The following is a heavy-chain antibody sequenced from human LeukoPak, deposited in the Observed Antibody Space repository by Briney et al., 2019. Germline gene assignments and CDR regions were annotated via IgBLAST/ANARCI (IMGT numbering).Heavy chain of an antibody. V-gene: IGHV4-34*01. CDR1: GGSFSGYY. D-gene: IGHD3-22*01. J-gene: IGHJ4*02. CDR3: ARGLYRRYYYDSSGLARFDY. CDR2: INHSGST. Sequence: SETLSLTCAVYGGSFSGYYWSWIRQPPGKGLEWIGEINHSGSTNYNPSLKSRVTISVDTSKNQFSLKLGSVTAADTAVYYCARGLYRRYYYDSSGLARFDYWGQGTLVTVSS.